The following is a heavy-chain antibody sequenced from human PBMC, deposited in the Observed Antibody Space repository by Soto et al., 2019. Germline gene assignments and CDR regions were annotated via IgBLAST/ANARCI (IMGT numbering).Heavy chain of an antibody. D-gene: IGHD3-22*01. CDR2: MNPNSGNT. Sequence: QVKLVQSGAEVKKPGASVKVSCKASGYTFTSYDINWVRQATGQGLEWMGWMNPNSGNTGYAQKFQGRVTMTRTTSISTAYMELSSLRSEDTAVYYCARGVAQPRITMIVVVAQRNIWFAPWGQGTLVTVSS. V-gene: IGHV1-8*01. J-gene: IGHJ5*02. CDR1: GYTFTSYD. CDR3: ARGVAQPRITMIVVVAQRNIWFAP.